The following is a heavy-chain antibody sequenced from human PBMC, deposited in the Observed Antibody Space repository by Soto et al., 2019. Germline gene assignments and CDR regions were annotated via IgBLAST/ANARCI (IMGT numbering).Heavy chain of an antibody. V-gene: IGHV1-8*01. J-gene: IGHJ5*02. CDR1: GYTFTSYD. Sequence: GASVKVSCKASGYTFTSYDINWVRQATGQGLEWMGWMNPNSGNTGYAQKFQGRVTMTRNTSISTAYMELSSLRSEDTAVYYCARAPDILTGYYPSPLFDPWGQGTLVTVSS. D-gene: IGHD3-9*01. CDR3: ARAPDILTGYYPSPLFDP. CDR2: MNPNSGNT.